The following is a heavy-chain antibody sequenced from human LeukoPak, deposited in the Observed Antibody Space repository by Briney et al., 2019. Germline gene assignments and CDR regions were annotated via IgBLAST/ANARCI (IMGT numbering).Heavy chain of an antibody. Sequence: SETLSLTCTVSGGSISSSSYYWGWIGQAPGKGLEWIVSIYYSGSTYYNPSLKSRVTIPLDKSMNPYDLNLRCVTGAVTAVYYGARGGYNPFDFWGGGTLVTVSS. CDR3: ARGGYNPFDF. J-gene: IGHJ4*02. D-gene: IGHD5-24*01. V-gene: IGHV4-39*01. CDR2: IYYSGST. CDR1: GGSISSSSYY.